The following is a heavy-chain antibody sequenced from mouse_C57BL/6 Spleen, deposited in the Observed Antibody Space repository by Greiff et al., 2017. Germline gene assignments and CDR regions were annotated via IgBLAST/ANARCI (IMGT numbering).Heavy chain of an antibody. Sequence: VQGVESGAELVKPGASVKISCKASGYAFSSYWMNWVKQRPGRGLEWIGRIDPGGGDTNYNGKFKGKDTLTADKPSSTAYMQLSSLTSEDSAVYFCARGLYDDDVGYYFDYWGQGTTLTVSS. CDR3: ARGLYDDDVGYYFDY. V-gene: IGHV1-80*01. CDR1: GYAFSSYW. J-gene: IGHJ2*01. D-gene: IGHD2-4*01. CDR2: IDPGGGDT.